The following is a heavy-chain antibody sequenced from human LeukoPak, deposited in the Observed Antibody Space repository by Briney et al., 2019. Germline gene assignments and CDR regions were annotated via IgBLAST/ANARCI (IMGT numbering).Heavy chain of an antibody. V-gene: IGHV3-21*01. D-gene: IGHD3-16*01. Sequence: PGGSLRLSCAASGFTFSSYTMKWVRQTPGKGLEWVSSISSSSSYIYQADSVKGRFTISRDNAKNSLYLQMNSLRAEDTAVYYCATVVWGQLTYYFDYWGQGTLVTVSS. J-gene: IGHJ4*02. CDR1: GFTFSSYT. CDR3: ATVVWGQLTYYFDY. CDR2: ISSSSSYI.